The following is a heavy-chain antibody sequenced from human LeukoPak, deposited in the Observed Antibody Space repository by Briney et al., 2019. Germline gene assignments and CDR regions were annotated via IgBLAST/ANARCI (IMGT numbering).Heavy chain of an antibody. Sequence: GGSLRLSCAASGFIVSGNYMSWVRQAPGKGLEWVSVIYSGDSTYYADSVKGRFTISRDNSRNTLYLQTNSLRVEDTAVYYCARESGGSYFRYWGREPWSSSPQ. J-gene: IGHJ4*02. CDR3: ARESGGSYFRY. D-gene: IGHD1-26*01. CDR2: IYSGDST. V-gene: IGHV3-53*01. CDR1: GFIVSGNY.